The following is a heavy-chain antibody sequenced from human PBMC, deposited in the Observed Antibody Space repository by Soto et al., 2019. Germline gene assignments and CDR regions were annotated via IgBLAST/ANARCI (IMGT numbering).Heavy chain of an antibody. J-gene: IGHJ3*01. CDR1: GFNFSSYD. D-gene: IGHD2-15*01. CDR2: IGTAGDT. CDR3: ARAGQGASCSGGSCYLGASDV. V-gene: IGHV3-13*01. Sequence: EVQLVESGGGLVQPGESLRLYCEASGFNFSSYDMHWVRQATGKGLEWVSVIGTAGDTYYPGSVKGRFTISRENAKNSLYLQMNSLRAGDTAVYYCARAGQGASCSGGSCYLGASDVWGQGTMVTVSS.